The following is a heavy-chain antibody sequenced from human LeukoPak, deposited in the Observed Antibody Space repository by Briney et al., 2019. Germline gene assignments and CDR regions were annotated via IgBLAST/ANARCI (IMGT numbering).Heavy chain of an antibody. CDR3: ARGQIYGTGSYFFDH. CDR2: IYSDGRT. D-gene: IGHD3-10*01. J-gene: IGHJ5*02. V-gene: IGHV3-66*01. Sequence: PGGSLRLSCAASGFTVTSNYMSWVRQTPGQGRLEWVSVIYSDGRTFYTGSVTGRFTISRDNSKNTLYLQMNSLRAEDTAVYCCARGQIYGTGSYFFDHWGQGTLVTVSS. CDR1: GFTVTSNY.